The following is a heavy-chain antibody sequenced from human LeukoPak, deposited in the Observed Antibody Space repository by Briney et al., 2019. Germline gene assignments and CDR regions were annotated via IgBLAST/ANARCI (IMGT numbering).Heavy chain of an antibody. Sequence: PGGSLRLSCAASGFTFTSYSMNWVRQTPGKGLEWVSSISSSSDYIFYADSVKGRFTISRDNAKNSLYLQMNSLRAEDTAVYYCAELGITMIGGVWGKGTTVTISS. CDR3: AELGITMIGGV. CDR1: GFTFTSYS. V-gene: IGHV3-21*01. J-gene: IGHJ6*04. D-gene: IGHD3-10*02. CDR2: ISSSSDYI.